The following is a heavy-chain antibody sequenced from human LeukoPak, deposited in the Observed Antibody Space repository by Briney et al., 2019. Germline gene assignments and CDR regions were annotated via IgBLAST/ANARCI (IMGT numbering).Heavy chain of an antibody. V-gene: IGHV4-38-2*02. CDR1: GSSINTPYY. CDR3: ARDATIAAPLMS. CDR2: IFHGVTT. Sequence: SETLSLTCTVSGSSINTPYYWAWIRQPPGEGLEWIGNIFHGVTTFYNPSLMNRAAISVDTSKNQFFLKLTSVTAADTAVYYCARDATIAAPLMSWGQGTLVIVSS. D-gene: IGHD6-13*01. J-gene: IGHJ4*02.